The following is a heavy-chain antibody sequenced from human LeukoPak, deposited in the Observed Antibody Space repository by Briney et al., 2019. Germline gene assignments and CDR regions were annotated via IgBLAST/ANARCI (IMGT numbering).Heavy chain of an antibody. CDR2: IHHSGST. V-gene: IGHV4-30-2*01. CDR3: ARGIYDYVWGSYRPGYYFDY. J-gene: IGHJ4*02. CDR1: GGSISSGGYS. Sequence: SETLSLTCAVSGGSISSGGYSWSWIRQPPGKGLEWIGYIHHSGSTYYNPSLKSRVTISVDRSKNQFSLKLSSVTAADTAVYYCARGIYDYVWGSYRPGYYFDYWGQGTLVTVSS. D-gene: IGHD3-16*02.